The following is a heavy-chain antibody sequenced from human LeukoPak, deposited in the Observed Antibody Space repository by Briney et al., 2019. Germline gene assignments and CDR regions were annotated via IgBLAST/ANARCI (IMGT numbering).Heavy chain of an antibody. V-gene: IGHV3-23*01. J-gene: IGHJ6*03. CDR1: GFAFSSFG. Sequence: PGGSLRLSCAASGFAFSSFGMSWVRQAPGKGLEWVSAISSTGGTAYYADSVKGRFTISRDNSKNTLYLQMNSLRAEDTAVYYCAKDRVVVVPAYYMDVWGKGTTVTVSS. CDR2: ISSTGGTA. D-gene: IGHD2-2*01. CDR3: AKDRVVVVPAYYMDV.